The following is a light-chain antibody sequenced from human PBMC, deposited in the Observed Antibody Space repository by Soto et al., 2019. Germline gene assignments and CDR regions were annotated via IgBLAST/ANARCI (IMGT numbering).Light chain of an antibody. J-gene: IGKJ4*01. CDR3: HQSYSTPP. V-gene: IGKV1-39*01. CDR2: AAS. Sequence: DIQMTQSPSSLSASVGDRVTITCRASQSISSYLNWYQQKPGKAPKLLIYAASSLQSGVPSRLSGSGSGTDFTITISSLQPEDFATYYCHQSYSTPPFGGGTKVEIK. CDR1: QSISSY.